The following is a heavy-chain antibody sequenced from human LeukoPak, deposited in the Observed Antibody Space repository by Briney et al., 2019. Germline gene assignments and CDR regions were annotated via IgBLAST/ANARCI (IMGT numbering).Heavy chain of an antibody. V-gene: IGHV4-59*08. CDR1: GGSISSYY. Sequence: PSETLSLTCTVSGGSISSYYWSSIRQPPGKGLEWIGYIYYSGSTNYNPSLKSRVTISVDTSKNQFSLKLSSVTAADTAVYYCARLGAMVDYWGQGTLVTVSS. D-gene: IGHD1-26*01. CDR2: IYYSGST. CDR3: ARLGAMVDY. J-gene: IGHJ4*02.